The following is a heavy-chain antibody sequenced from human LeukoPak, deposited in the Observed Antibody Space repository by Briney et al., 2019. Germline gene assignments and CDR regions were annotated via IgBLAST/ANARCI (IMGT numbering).Heavy chain of an antibody. CDR1: RSTVSTEG. J-gene: IGHJ4*02. V-gene: IGHV3-33*01. Sequence: AGSLTLSWATFRSTVSTEGMDWVRQGSGKGLEWVSDILYNGNTYYADSVKGRFTISRDNSKSTLYLQMNSLRAEDTAVYYCAREEGVDGTSGINNWGQGTLVIVSS. CDR2: ILYNGNT. D-gene: IGHD4-23*01. CDR3: AREEGVDGTSGINN.